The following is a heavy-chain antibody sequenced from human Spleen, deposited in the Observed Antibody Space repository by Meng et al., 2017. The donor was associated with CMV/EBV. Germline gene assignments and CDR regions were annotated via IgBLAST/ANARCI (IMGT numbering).Heavy chain of an antibody. CDR1: GFTFSSYS. CDR3: ARETGYCSSTSCSRPPMDV. J-gene: IGHJ6*02. V-gene: IGHV3-21*01. CDR2: ISSSSSYI. Sequence: GGSLRLSCAASGFTFSSYSMNWVRQAPGKGLEWVSSISSSSSYIYYADSVKGRFTISRDNAKNSLYLQMNSLRAEDTAVYYCARETGYCSSTSCSRPPMDVWGQGTTVTVSS. D-gene: IGHD2-2*03.